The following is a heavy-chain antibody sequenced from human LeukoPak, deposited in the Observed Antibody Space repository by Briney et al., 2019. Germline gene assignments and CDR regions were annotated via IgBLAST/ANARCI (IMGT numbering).Heavy chain of an antibody. CDR3: ARQGIKNWFDP. CDR1: GGSISSYY. V-gene: IGHV4-4*09. Sequence: SETLSLTCTVSGGSISSYYWSWILQPPGKGLEWIGYIYTSGSTNYNPSLKSRVTISVDTSKNQFSLKLSSVIAADTAVYYCARQGIKNWFDPWGQGTLVTVSS. J-gene: IGHJ5*02. D-gene: IGHD3-10*01. CDR2: IYTSGST.